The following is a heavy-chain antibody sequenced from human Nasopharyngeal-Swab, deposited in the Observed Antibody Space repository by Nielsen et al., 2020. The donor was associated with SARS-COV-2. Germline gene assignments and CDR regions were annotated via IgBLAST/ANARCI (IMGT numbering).Heavy chain of an antibody. V-gene: IGHV4-34*01. J-gene: IGHJ6*02. CDR3: ARGRGMDV. Sequence: SQTLSLTCAVYGGSFSGYYWSWIRQPPGKGLEWIGEINHSGSTNYNPSLKSRVTISVDTSKNQFSLKLSSVTAADTAVYYCARGRGMDVWGQGTTVTVSS. CDR1: GGSFSGYY. CDR2: INHSGST.